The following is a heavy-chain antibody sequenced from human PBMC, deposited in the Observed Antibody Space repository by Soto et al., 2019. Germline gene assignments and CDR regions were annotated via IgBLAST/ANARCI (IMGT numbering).Heavy chain of an antibody. D-gene: IGHD3-22*01. CDR1: GGSISSSNW. J-gene: IGHJ6*02. V-gene: IGHV4-4*02. Sequence: SETLSLTCAVSGGSISSSNWWSWVRQPPGKGLEWIGEIYHSGSTNYNPSLKSRVTISVDKSKNQFSLKLSSVTAADTAVYYCASSSYYDSSGDPYYYGMDVWGQGTTVTVSS. CDR3: ASSSYYDSSGDPYYYGMDV. CDR2: IYHSGST.